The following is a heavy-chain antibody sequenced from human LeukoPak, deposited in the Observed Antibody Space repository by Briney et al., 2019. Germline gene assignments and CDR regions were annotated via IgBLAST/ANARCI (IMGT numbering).Heavy chain of an antibody. V-gene: IGHV3-30*02. CDR1: GFTFCSYG. CDR2: IRYDGSNK. Sequence: PGGSLRLSCAASGFTFCSYGMHWVRQAPGKGLEWVAFIRYDGSNKYYADSVKGRFTISRDNSKNTLYLQMNSLRAEDTAVYYCAKDLPLIVVVPAAITFDYWGQGTLVTVSS. CDR3: AKDLPLIVVVPAAITFDY. J-gene: IGHJ4*02. D-gene: IGHD2-2*02.